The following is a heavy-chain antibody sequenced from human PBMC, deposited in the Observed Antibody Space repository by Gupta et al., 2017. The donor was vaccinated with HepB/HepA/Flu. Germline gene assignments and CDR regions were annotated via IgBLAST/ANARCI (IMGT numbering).Heavy chain of an antibody. Sequence: EVQLVESGGGLVQPGRSLRLTCAASGFTSDDYAIHWVRQAPGKGLEGVSGSSWDSGSVAYADSVKGRFTISRDNAKNSLYLQMNSLRAEDTALYYCAKDRKPVWFGELSGGMDVWGQGTTVTVSS. D-gene: IGHD3-10*01. CDR2: SSWDSGSV. V-gene: IGHV3-9*02. J-gene: IGHJ6*02. CDR3: AKDRKPVWFGELSGGMDV. CDR1: GFTSDDYA.